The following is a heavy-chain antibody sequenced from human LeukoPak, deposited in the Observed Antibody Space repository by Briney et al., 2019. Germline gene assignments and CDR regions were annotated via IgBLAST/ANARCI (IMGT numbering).Heavy chain of an antibody. CDR3: AKTPKKVVAATPLWY. Sequence: GGSLRLSCAASGFTFNSYAMSWVRQAPGRGLEWVSAISGSGGSTYYADSVKGRFTISRDNSKNTLYLQMNSLRAEDTAVYYCAKTPKKVVAATPLWYWGQGTLVTVSS. CDR2: ISGSGGST. D-gene: IGHD2-15*01. J-gene: IGHJ4*02. V-gene: IGHV3-23*01. CDR1: GFTFNSYA.